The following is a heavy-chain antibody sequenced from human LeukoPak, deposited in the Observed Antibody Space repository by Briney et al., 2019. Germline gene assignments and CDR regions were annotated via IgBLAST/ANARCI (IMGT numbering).Heavy chain of an antibody. D-gene: IGHD3-16*02. J-gene: IGHJ4*02. CDR1: GFTVSSNY. V-gene: IGHV3-53*01. CDR3: ARGDYVWGSYRSHYYFDY. Sequence: QPGGFLRLSCAASGFTVSSNYMSWVRQAPGKGLEWVPVIYSGGSTYYADSVKGRFTISRDNSKNTLYLQMNSLRAEDTAVYYCARGDYVWGSYRSHYYFDYWGQGTLVTVSS. CDR2: IYSGGST.